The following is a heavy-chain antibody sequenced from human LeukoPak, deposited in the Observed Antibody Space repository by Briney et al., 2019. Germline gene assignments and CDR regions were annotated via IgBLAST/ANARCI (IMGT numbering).Heavy chain of an antibody. Sequence: SETLSLTCTVSGGSIRSSYYYWSWIRQHPGTGLEWIGCIYYSGKTYDSPSLKSRVTISVDTSKNQFSLKLSSVTAADTAVYYCARVYGANPPDAWGQGTLVTVSS. CDR3: ARVYGANPPDA. D-gene: IGHD4-17*01. V-gene: IGHV4-31*03. CDR2: IYYSGKT. CDR1: GGSIRSSYYY. J-gene: IGHJ5*02.